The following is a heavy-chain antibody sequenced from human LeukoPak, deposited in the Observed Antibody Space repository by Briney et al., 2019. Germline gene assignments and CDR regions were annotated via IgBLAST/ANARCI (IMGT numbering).Heavy chain of an antibody. J-gene: IGHJ4*02. CDR1: GFTFSDYY. CDR2: ISSSGSTI. D-gene: IGHD3-16*02. Sequence: GGSLRLSCAASGFTFSDYYMSWIRQAPGMGLEWVSYISSSGSTIYYADSVKGRFTISRDNAKNSLYLQMNSLRAEDTAVYYCASGPLRLGELSLFAFDYWGQGTLVTVSS. V-gene: IGHV3-11*01. CDR3: ASGPLRLGELSLFAFDY.